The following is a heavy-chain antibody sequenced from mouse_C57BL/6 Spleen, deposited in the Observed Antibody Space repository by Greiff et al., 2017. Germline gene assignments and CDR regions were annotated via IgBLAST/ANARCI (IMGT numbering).Heavy chain of an antibody. V-gene: IGHV5-17*01. J-gene: IGHJ2*01. D-gene: IGHD1-1*01. CDR1: GFTFSDYG. CDR3: ARNYYGTLFDY. Sequence: EVQLVESGGGLVKPGGSLKLSCAASGFTFSDYGMHWVRQAPEKGLEWVSYISSGSSTIYYADTVQGRFTISRDNAKNTLFLQMTSLRSEDTAMYYCARNYYGTLFDYWGQGTTLTVSS. CDR2: ISSGSSTI.